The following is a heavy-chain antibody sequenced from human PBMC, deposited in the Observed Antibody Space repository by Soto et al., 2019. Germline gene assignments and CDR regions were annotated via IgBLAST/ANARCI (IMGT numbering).Heavy chain of an antibody. CDR2: ISSSSSTI. CDR1: GFTFSTYS. Sequence: GGSLRLSCAASGFTFSTYSMNWVRQAPGKGLEWVSYISSSSSTIFYTDSVKGRFTVSRDNAKNSLYLQMNSLRAEDTAFYYCARPTYYYDSSGPPAYWGQGTMVTVSS. CDR3: ARPTYYYDSSGPPAY. D-gene: IGHD3-22*01. J-gene: IGHJ4*03. V-gene: IGHV3-48*01.